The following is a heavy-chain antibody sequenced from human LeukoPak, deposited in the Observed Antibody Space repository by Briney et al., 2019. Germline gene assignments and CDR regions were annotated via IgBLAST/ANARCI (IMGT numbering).Heavy chain of an antibody. Sequence: PSETLSLICEVSGGSITSSPYWWSWIRQPPEKGLEWVGTIYYSGNTFCHPSLASRVTISADTSKNQVSLRLTSVTAADTAVYYCARRAYGTGFDFWGQGTVVTVSS. V-gene: IGHV4-39*01. D-gene: IGHD1-1*01. J-gene: IGHJ4*02. CDR3: ARRAYGTGFDF. CDR1: GGSITSSPYW. CDR2: IYYSGNT.